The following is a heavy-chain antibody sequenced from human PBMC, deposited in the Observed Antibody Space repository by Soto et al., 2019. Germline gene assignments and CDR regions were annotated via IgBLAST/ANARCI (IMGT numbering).Heavy chain of an antibody. D-gene: IGHD2-15*01. CDR2: ISAYNGNT. Sequence: ASVKVSYKTSGYTFTIYGISWVRQAPGQGLEWMGWISAYNGNTNYAQKLQGRVTMTTDTSTSTAYMELRSLRSDDTAVYYCARDRYCSGGSCYHFDYWGQGTLVTVSS. V-gene: IGHV1-18*01. CDR3: ARDRYCSGGSCYHFDY. J-gene: IGHJ4*02. CDR1: GYTFTIYG.